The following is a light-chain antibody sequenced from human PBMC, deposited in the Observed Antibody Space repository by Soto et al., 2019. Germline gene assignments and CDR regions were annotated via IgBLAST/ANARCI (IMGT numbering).Light chain of an antibody. CDR1: KLGDKY. CDR3: QAWDSSTPVV. J-gene: IGLJ2*01. Sequence: YELTQPPSVSVSPGQTASITCSGDKLGDKYACWYQQKPGQSPVLVIYQDSKRPSGIPERFSGSKSGNTATLTISGTQAMDEADYYCQAWDSSTPVVFGGGTKLTVL. V-gene: IGLV3-1*01. CDR2: QDS.